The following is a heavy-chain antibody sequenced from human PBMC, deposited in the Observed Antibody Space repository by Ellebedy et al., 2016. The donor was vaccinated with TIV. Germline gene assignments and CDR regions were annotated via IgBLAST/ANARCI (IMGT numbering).Heavy chain of an antibody. J-gene: IGHJ3*02. Sequence: GESLKISCAASGFTFSSYGMHWVRQVPGKGLEWVAVISHDGSNAYYADSVKGRFTISRDNSKNTLFLQMNSLRAEDAAVYYCATDGSYGDYLSPAHAFEIWGQGTVVAVSS. CDR1: GFTFSSYG. D-gene: IGHD4-17*01. CDR3: ATDGSYGDYLSPAHAFEI. V-gene: IGHV3-30*03. CDR2: ISHDGSNA.